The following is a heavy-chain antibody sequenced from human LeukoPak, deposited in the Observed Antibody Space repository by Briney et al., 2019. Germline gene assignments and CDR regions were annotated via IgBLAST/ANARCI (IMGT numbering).Heavy chain of an antibody. V-gene: IGHV1-69*05. CDR2: IIPIFGTA. Sequence: VASVKVSCKASGGTFSSYAISWVRQAPGQGLEWMGRIIPIFGTANYAQKFQGRVTITTDESTSTAYMELSSLRSEDTAVYYCASAGYYYYYMDVWGEGTTVTVSS. J-gene: IGHJ6*03. CDR3: ASAGYYYYYMDV. CDR1: GGTFSSYA. D-gene: IGHD6-13*01.